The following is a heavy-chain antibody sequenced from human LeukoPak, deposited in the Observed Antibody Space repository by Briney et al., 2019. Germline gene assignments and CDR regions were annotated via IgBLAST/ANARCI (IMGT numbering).Heavy chain of an antibody. CDR3: ARAFSWNRYYYMDV. J-gene: IGHJ6*03. V-gene: IGHV4-59*01. D-gene: IGHD1-1*01. CDR1: GGSISSYY. CDR2: IYYSGST. Sequence: SETLSLTCTVSGGSISSYYWSWIRQPPGKGLEWIGYIYYSGSTNYNPSLKSRVTISVDTSKNQFSLKLSSVTAADTAVYYCARAFSWNRYYYMDVWGKGTTVTVSS.